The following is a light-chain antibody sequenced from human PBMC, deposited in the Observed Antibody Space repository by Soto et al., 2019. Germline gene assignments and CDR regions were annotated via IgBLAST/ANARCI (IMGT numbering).Light chain of an antibody. CDR2: EAN. J-gene: IGLJ2*01. CDR1: SSDVGSYNL. V-gene: IGLV2-23*01. CDR3: HSYDNNFSGSAV. Sequence: QSALTQPASVSGSPGQSITISCTGTSSDVGSYNLVSWYQQHPGKAPKLMIYEANKRPSGVSNRFSGSKSGNTASLTISGLQAEDEAIYYCHSYDNNFSGSAVFGGGTKVTVL.